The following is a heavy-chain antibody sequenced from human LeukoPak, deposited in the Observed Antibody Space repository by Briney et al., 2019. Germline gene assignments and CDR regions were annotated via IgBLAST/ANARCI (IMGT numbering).Heavy chain of an antibody. CDR1: GGSFSSYY. Sequence: SETLSLTCAVYGGSFSSYYWSWIRQPPGKGLEWVGQIHYRGTTNYNPSLKSRVTISIDTSKNQFSLKLNSVTAADTAVYYCGAESERWLVRSWGQGTLVTVSS. CDR3: GAESERWLVRS. V-gene: IGHV4-59*03. J-gene: IGHJ4*02. CDR2: IHYRGTT. D-gene: IGHD6-19*01.